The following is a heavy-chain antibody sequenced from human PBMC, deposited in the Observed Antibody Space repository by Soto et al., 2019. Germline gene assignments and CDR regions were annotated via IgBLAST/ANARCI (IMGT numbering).Heavy chain of an antibody. CDR2: IYYSGST. J-gene: IGHJ3*02. CDR1: GGSISGYY. V-gene: IGHV4-31*03. Sequence: TLSLTCTVSGGSISGYYWSWIRQHPGKGLEWIGYIYYSGSTYYNPSLKSRVTISVDTSKNQFSLKLSSVTAADTAVYYCAREFYYDSSGTPLDIWGQGTMVTVSS. D-gene: IGHD3-22*01. CDR3: AREFYYDSSGTPLDI.